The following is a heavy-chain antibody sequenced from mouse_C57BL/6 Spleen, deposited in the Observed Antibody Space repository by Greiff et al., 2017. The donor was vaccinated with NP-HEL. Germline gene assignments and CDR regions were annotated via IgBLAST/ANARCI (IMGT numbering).Heavy chain of an antibody. J-gene: IGHJ2*01. V-gene: IGHV1-5*01. CDR1: GYTFTSYW. Sequence: EVQLQQSGTVLARPGASVKMSCKTSGYTFTSYWMHWVKQRPGQGLEWIGAIYPGNSDTSYNQKFKGKAKLTAVTSASTAYMELSSLTNEDSAVYYCTRSDGYSYYFDYWGQGTTLTVSS. D-gene: IGHD2-3*01. CDR2: IYPGNSDT. CDR3: TRSDGYSYYFDY.